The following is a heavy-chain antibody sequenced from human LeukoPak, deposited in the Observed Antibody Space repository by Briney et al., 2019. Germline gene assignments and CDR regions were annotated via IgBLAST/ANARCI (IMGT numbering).Heavy chain of an antibody. CDR2: IYYSGST. CDR1: DDSIISSDYY. CDR3: ARDRQATTAYDAFDI. Sequence: SETLSLTCAVSDDSIISSDYYWSWIRQPPGKGLECIGYIYYSGSTKYNPSLKSRVTISVDTSKNQFSLKLSSVTAADTAVYYCARDRQATTAYDAFDIWGRGTMVTVSS. J-gene: IGHJ3*02. V-gene: IGHV4-61*08. D-gene: IGHD4-17*01.